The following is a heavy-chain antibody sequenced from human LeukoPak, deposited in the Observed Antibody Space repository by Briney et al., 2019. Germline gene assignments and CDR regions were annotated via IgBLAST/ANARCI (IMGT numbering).Heavy chain of an antibody. CDR1: GFTFTSSA. D-gene: IGHD3-10*01. Sequence: GTSVKVSCKASGFTFTSSAVQWVRQARGQGLEWIGWIVVGSGNTNYAQKFQERVTINRDMSTSTAYLELSSLRSEDTAVYYCARGSSVVRGVIISWGQGTLVTVSS. V-gene: IGHV1-58*01. J-gene: IGHJ5*02. CDR3: ARGSSVVRGVIIS. CDR2: IVVGSGNT.